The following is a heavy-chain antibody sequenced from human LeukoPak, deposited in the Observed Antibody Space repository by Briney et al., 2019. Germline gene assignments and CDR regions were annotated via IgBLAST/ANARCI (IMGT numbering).Heavy chain of an antibody. CDR3: ARAPRDSSSSNYMRRFDY. V-gene: IGHV4-38-2*01. Sequence: SETLSLTCAVSGYSISSGNYWVWIRQPPGQGLEWTGGIYHSGSTYYNPSLKSRVTMSVDTSKNQFSLKVSSVTAADTAVYYCARAPRDSSSSNYMRRFDYWGQGTLVTVSS. CDR2: IYHSGST. CDR1: GYSISSGNY. D-gene: IGHD3-22*01. J-gene: IGHJ4*02.